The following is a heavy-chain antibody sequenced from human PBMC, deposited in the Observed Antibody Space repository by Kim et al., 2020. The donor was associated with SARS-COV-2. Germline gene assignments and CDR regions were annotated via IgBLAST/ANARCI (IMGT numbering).Heavy chain of an antibody. Sequence: ASVKVSCKASGYTFTSYGISWVRQAPGQGLEWMGWISAYNGNTNYAQKLQGRVTMTTDTSTSTAYMELRSLRSDDTAVYYCARAGYITGYSGSYYRYLSWVNWGQGTLVTVSS. CDR1: GYTFTSYG. CDR3: ARAGYITGYSGSYYRYLSWVN. J-gene: IGHJ4*02. CDR2: ISAYNGNT. D-gene: IGHD1-26*01. V-gene: IGHV1-18*04.